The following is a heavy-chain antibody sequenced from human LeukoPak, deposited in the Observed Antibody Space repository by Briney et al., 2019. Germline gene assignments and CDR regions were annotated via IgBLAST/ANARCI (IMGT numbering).Heavy chain of an antibody. CDR2: IKQDGSEK. CDR1: GFTFSNYW. Sequence: PGGSLRLSCAVSGFTFSNYWMIWVRQAPGKGLEWVGNIKQDGSEKRYADSVRGRFSISRDNAQTSLYLQMNSLRAEDTAVYYCARASDPWLQLTWDQGTLVTVPS. V-gene: IGHV3-7*05. D-gene: IGHD5-24*01. J-gene: IGHJ5*02. CDR3: ARASDPWLQLT.